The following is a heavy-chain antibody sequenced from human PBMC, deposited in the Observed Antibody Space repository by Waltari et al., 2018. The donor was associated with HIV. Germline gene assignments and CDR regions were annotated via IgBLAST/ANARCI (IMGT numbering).Heavy chain of an antibody. CDR3: ARHSLTYYYDSSGYSVAFDY. D-gene: IGHD3-22*01. J-gene: IGHJ4*02. Sequence: QLQLQESGTGLVKPSETLSLTCTVSGGSISSSSYYWGWIRQPPGKGLEWIGSIYYSGSTYYNPSLKSRVTISVDTSKNQFSLKLSSVTAADTAVYYCARHSLTYYYDSSGYSVAFDYWGQGTLVTVSS. CDR2: IYYSGST. V-gene: IGHV4-39*01. CDR1: GGSISSSSYY.